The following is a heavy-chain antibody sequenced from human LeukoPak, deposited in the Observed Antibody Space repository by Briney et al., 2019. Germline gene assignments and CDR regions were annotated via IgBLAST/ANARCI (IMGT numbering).Heavy chain of an antibody. D-gene: IGHD3-22*01. CDR1: GGTFSSYA. Sequence: SVKVSCKASGGTFSSYAISWVRQAPGQGLEWMGGIIPIFGTANYAQKFQGRVTITADKSTSTAYMELSSLRSEDTAVYYCARVGDYYDSSGYYDAFDIWGRGTMVTVSS. V-gene: IGHV1-69*06. CDR2: IIPIFGTA. J-gene: IGHJ3*02. CDR3: ARVGDYYDSSGYYDAFDI.